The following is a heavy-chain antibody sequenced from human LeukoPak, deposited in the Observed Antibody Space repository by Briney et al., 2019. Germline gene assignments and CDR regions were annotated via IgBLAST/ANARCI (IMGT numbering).Heavy chain of an antibody. Sequence: GGSLRLSCAASGFTFSSYAMSWVRQAPGKGPEWVSAISGSGGSTYYADSVKGRFTISRDNSKNTLYLQMNSLRAEDTAVYYCAKDRTPGSSRPAPSDYWGQGTLVTVSS. CDR3: AKDRTPGSSRPAPSDY. V-gene: IGHV3-23*01. CDR1: GFTFSSYA. D-gene: IGHD6-6*01. CDR2: ISGSGGST. J-gene: IGHJ4*02.